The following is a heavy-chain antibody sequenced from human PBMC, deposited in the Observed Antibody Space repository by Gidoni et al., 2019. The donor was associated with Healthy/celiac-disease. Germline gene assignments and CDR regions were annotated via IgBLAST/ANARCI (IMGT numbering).Heavy chain of an antibody. D-gene: IGHD3-22*01. CDR3: SKEGDYDSSGFYPHFDP. CDR2: ISDDGSNK. CDR1: GFTFSSYG. J-gene: IGHJ5*02. V-gene: IGHV3-30*18. Sequence: QVQLVASGGGVVQPGSALRRPCEARGFTFSSYGIHWVRQAPGKGRVWVAVISDDGSNKYYADSLKGRFTISRDNSKNTLYLQMNSLRAEDTAVYYCSKEGDYDSSGFYPHFDPWGQGTLVTVSS.